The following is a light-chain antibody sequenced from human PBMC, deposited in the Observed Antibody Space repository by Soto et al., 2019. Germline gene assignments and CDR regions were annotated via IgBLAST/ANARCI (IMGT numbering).Light chain of an antibody. CDR2: GAS. V-gene: IGKV3D-15*01. Sequence: EIVMTQSPATVSVSPGERATLSCRASQSVDSNLAWYQQTPGQAPRLLIYGASTRATGIPARFSGSGSGTEFTLTISSLQSEDFAIYYCQQYDNWLGTFGQGTKVAIK. CDR3: QQYDNWLGT. J-gene: IGKJ1*01. CDR1: QSVDSN.